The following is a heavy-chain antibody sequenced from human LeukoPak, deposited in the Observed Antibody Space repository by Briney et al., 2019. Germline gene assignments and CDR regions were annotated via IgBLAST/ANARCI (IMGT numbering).Heavy chain of an antibody. J-gene: IGHJ4*02. CDR2: ISGSGGST. V-gene: IGHV3-23*01. D-gene: IGHD2-2*01. Sequence: GGSLRLSCAASGFTFSSYAMSWVRQAPGEGLEWVSAISGSGGSTYYADSVKGRFTISRDNSKNTLYLQMNSLRAEDTAVYYCAKVWDIVVVPAPYYFDYWGQGTLVTVSS. CDR1: GFTFSSYA. CDR3: AKVWDIVVVPAPYYFDY.